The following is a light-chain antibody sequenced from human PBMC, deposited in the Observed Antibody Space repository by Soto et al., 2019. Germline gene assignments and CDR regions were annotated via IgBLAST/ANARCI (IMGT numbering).Light chain of an antibody. CDR3: QQRSSWPLLT. CDR2: DAS. V-gene: IGKV3-11*01. J-gene: IGKJ4*01. CDR1: QRVSQY. Sequence: EIVLTQSPATLSLSPGERATLSCRASQRVSQYLAWFQQKPGQAPRLLIYDASNKATGIPARFSGSGSGTDFTLTISSLEPEDFAVYYCQQRSSWPLLTFGGGTKVEI.